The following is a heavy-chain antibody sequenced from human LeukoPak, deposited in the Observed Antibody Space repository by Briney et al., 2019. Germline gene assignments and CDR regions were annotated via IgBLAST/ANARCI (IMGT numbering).Heavy chain of an antibody. CDR1: GFTFSTHG. Sequence: PGGSLRLSCSASGFTFSTHGMNWVRQAPGRGLEGVSGIRGNGITTYYADSVKGRFTISRDNSKNTVYLQMNSLRAEDTAIYYCAKDDRWLQYNDWGQGTLVTVSS. D-gene: IGHD5-24*01. V-gene: IGHV3-23*01. CDR2: IRGNGITT. CDR3: AKDDRWLQYND. J-gene: IGHJ4*02.